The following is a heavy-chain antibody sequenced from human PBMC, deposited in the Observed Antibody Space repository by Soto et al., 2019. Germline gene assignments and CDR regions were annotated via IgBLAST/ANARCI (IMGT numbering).Heavy chain of an antibody. V-gene: IGHV3-48*01. CDR1: VFTFSSYS. J-gene: IGHJ4*02. Sequence: EVQLVESGGGMVQPGGSLRLSCAASVFTFSSYSMNWVRQAPGKGLEWVSYISSGRSTIYYADSVKGRFTISRDNAKHSLYLQMNSLRAEDTAVYYCARVYGIPVAGTLDFWGQGTRVTVSS. CDR2: ISSGRSTI. CDR3: ARVYGIPVAGTLDF. D-gene: IGHD6-19*01.